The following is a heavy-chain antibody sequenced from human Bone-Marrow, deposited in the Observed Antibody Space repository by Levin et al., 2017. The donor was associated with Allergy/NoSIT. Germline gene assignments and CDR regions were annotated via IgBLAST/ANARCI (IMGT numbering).Heavy chain of an antibody. D-gene: IGHD4-17*01. Sequence: PGESLKISCAASGFTFSTYMHWVRQAPGEGLEWVAAISYDARDKYYLDSVRGRFSLSRDNSKNTVFLQLNRLRPEDTAVYYCAKDLGGDYFYPYAFDVWGQGTMVTVSS. CDR3: AKDLGGDYFYPYAFDV. V-gene: IGHV3-30*18. CDR1: GFTFSTY. J-gene: IGHJ3*01. CDR2: ISYDARDK.